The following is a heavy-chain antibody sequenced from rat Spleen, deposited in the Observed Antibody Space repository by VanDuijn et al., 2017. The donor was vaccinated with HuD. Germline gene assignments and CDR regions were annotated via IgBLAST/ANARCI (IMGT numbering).Heavy chain of an antibody. CDR3: ARRHYGYTDYFDY. V-gene: IGHV5-29*01. CDR2: ISYKGDTT. J-gene: IGHJ2*01. Sequence: EVQLVESGGGLVQPGRSLKLSCAASGFTFSNYGMAWVRQAPTKGLEWVATISYKGDTTYYGDSVKGRFTISRDNTKSSLYLQMDSLRSEDTATYYCARRHYGYTDYFDYWGQGVMVTVSS. D-gene: IGHD1-6*01. CDR1: GFTFSNYG.